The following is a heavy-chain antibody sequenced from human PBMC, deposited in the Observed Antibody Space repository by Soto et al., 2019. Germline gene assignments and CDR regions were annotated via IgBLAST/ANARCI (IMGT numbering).Heavy chain of an antibody. CDR2: ISGSGGST. J-gene: IGHJ6*01. CDR3: AKFAPTHRPPGDSYYYYGMDV. CDR1: GFTFSSYA. Sequence: GGSLRLSCAASGFTFSSYAMSWVRQAPGKGLEWVSAISGSGGSTYYADSVKGRFTISRDNSKNTLYLQMNSLRAEDTAVYYCAKFAPTHRPPGDSYYYYGMDVWGQGTTVTVSS. V-gene: IGHV3-23*01. D-gene: IGHD3-10*01.